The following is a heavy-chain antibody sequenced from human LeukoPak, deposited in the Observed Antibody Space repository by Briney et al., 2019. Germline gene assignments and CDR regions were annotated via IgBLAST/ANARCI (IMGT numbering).Heavy chain of an antibody. CDR2: IYYSGST. CDR1: GGSVSSGSYY. Sequence: SETLSLTCTVSGGSVSSGSYYWSWIQRPPGKGLEWIGYIYYSGSTDYNPSLKSRVTISVDTSKNQFSLKLSSVTAADTAVYYCARVPHPSAAPAPWGQGTLVTVSS. CDR3: ARVPHPSAAPAP. V-gene: IGHV4-61*01. D-gene: IGHD2-2*01. J-gene: IGHJ5*02.